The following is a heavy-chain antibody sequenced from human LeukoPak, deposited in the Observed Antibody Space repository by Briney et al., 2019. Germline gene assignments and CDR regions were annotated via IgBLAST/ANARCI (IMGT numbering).Heavy chain of an antibody. CDR3: TRANHPTYYDSSGYYQDY. J-gene: IGHJ4*02. CDR1: GFTFSGYW. Sequence: GGSLRLSCAVSGFTFSGYWMHWVRQAPGEGLVWVSRISSDGSGTSYADSVKGRFSISRDNANNTLYLQMNSLRAEDTGVYYCTRANHPTYYDSSGYYQDYWGQGTLVTVSS. V-gene: IGHV3-74*01. CDR2: ISSDGSGT. D-gene: IGHD3-22*01.